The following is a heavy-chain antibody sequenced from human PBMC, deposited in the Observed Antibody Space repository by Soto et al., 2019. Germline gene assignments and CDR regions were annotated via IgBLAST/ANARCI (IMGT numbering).Heavy chain of an antibody. Sequence: SGPTLVNPTQTLTLTCTFSGFSLSTSGVGVGWIRQPPGKALEWLALIYWNDDKRYSPSLKSRLTITKDTSKNQVVLTMTNMDPVDTATYYCAHLYYYDSSGYYYGGPLTIDYWGQGTLVTVPS. CDR3: AHLYYYDSSGYYYGGPLTIDY. J-gene: IGHJ4*02. CDR1: GFSLSTSGVG. D-gene: IGHD3-22*01. CDR2: IYWNDDK. V-gene: IGHV2-5*01.